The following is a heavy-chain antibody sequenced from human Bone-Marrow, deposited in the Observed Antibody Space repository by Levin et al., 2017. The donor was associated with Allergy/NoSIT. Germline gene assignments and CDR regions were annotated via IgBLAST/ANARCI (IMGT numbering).Heavy chain of an antibody. V-gene: IGHV1-8*01. D-gene: IGHD6-6*01. J-gene: IGHJ4*02. CDR3: ARGEPRSSFHF. Sequence: ASVKVSCQASGYSFASFEIHWVRQVTGQGLEWMGWMNPNSGNTGYAQKFRGRVTMTRSTSIKTAYMELSSLRSEDTAVYYCARGEPRSSFHFWGQGTLVTVSP. CDR2: MNPNSGNT. CDR1: GYSFASFE.